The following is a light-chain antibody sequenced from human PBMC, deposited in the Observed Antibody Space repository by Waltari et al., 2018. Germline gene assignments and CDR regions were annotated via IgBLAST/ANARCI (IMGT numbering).Light chain of an antibody. Sequence: DIVMTQSPLSLPVTPGEPASISCRSTQSLLHNNGDNYLDWYVQRPGQSPQLLIYLTSKRASGVSDRLSGSGSGTDFTLKISRVEAEDVGVYYCMQTLQTPFTFGGGTKVEIK. CDR1: QSLLHNNGDNY. CDR3: MQTLQTPFT. V-gene: IGKV2-28*01. J-gene: IGKJ4*01. CDR2: LTS.